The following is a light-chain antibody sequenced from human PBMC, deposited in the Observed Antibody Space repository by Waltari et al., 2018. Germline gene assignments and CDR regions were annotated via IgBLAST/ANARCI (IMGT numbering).Light chain of an antibody. V-gene: IGKV1-5*03. CDR1: QSISGW. Sequence: DIQMTQSPSTLSASVGDRVLITCRASQSISGWLAWYQQKPGKAPTLLIYKATALESGVPARFSGRESGTEFTLTISSLQPDDFATYYCQQCSRTPWTFGQGTKVEIK. J-gene: IGKJ1*01. CDR2: KAT. CDR3: QQCSRTPWT.